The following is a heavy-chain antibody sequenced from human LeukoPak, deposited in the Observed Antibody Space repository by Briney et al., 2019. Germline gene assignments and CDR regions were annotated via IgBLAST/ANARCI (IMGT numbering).Heavy chain of an antibody. Sequence: TLSLTCTVSGGSISSGSYYWSWIRQPAGKGLEWIGRIYTSGSTNYNPSLKSRVTISVDTSKNQFSLKLSSVTAADTAVYYCARPRVVPAANDYAFDIWGQGTMVTVSS. CDR2: IYTSGST. CDR1: GGSISSGSYY. V-gene: IGHV4-61*02. CDR3: ARPRVVPAANDYAFDI. J-gene: IGHJ3*02. D-gene: IGHD2-2*01.